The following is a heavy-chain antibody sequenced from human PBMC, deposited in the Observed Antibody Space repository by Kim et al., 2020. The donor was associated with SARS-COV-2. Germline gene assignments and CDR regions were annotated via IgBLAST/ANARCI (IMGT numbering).Heavy chain of an antibody. D-gene: IGHD3-10*01. CDR3: ARADALLWFGELLYDY. Sequence: QKLQGRVTMTTDTSTSTAYMELRSLRSDDTAVYYCARADALLWFGELLYDYWGQGTLVTVSS. J-gene: IGHJ4*02. V-gene: IGHV1-18*01.